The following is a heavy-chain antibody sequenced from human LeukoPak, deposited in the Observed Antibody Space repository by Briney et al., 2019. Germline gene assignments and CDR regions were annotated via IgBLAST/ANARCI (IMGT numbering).Heavy chain of an antibody. D-gene: IGHD3-22*01. Sequence: PGGSLRLSCAASGFTFSSYGMHWVRQAPGKGLEWVAVISYDGSNKYYADSVKGRFTISRDNSKNTLYLQMNSLRAEDTAVYYCARVGYYDSSGYYSNFDYWGQGTLVTVSS. V-gene: IGHV3-30*19. J-gene: IGHJ4*02. CDR1: GFTFSSYG. CDR3: ARVGYYDSSGYYSNFDY. CDR2: ISYDGSNK.